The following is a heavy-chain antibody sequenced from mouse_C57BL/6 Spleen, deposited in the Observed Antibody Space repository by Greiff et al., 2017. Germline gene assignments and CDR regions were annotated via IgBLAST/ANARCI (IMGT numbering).Heavy chain of an antibody. CDR2: IDPETGGT. CDR1: GYTFTDYE. J-gene: IGHJ3*01. CDR3: TRGGGTGFAY. D-gene: IGHD4-1*01. V-gene: IGHV1-15*01. Sequence: QVQLKQSGAELVRPGASVTLSCKASGYTFTDYEMHWVKQTPVHGLEWIGAIDPETGGTAYNQKFKGKAILTADKSSSTAYMELRSLTSEDSAVYYCTRGGGTGFAYWGQGTLVTVSA.